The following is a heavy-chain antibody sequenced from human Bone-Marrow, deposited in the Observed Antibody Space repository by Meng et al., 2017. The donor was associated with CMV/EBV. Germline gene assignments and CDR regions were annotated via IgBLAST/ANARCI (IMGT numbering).Heavy chain of an antibody. Sequence: ASVKVSCKASGDTFTSYYMHWVRQAPGQGLEWMGIINPSGGSTSYAQKFQGRVNMIRDTYTSTVYMELNRRRFDDTAVYYCARIATFLVGATGYWGQGTMVTVSS. V-gene: IGHV1-46*01. CDR1: GDTFTSYY. D-gene: IGHD1-26*01. J-gene: IGHJ4*02. CDR3: ARIATFLVGATGY. CDR2: INPSGGST.